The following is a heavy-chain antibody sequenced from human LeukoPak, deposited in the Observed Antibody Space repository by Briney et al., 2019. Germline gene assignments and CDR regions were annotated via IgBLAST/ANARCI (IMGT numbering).Heavy chain of an antibody. CDR3: ARVFGYSSRAFDI. J-gene: IGHJ3*02. CDR1: GGSISSSSHY. CDR2: MYYSGST. D-gene: IGHD6-13*01. Sequence: SETLSLTCTVSGGSISSSSHYWGWIRQPPGKGLEWIGSMYYSGSTYYNPSLKSRVTISVDTSKNQFSLRLSSVTAADTAVYYCARVFGYSSRAFDIWGQGTMVTVSS. V-gene: IGHV4-39*01.